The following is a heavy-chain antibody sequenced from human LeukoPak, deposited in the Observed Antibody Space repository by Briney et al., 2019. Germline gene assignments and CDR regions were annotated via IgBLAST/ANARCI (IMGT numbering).Heavy chain of an antibody. CDR2: ISSSSSSYI. CDR3: ARAITMIVVPRSYWYFDL. J-gene: IGHJ2*01. Sequence: GGSLRLSCAASGFTFSSYGMNWVRQAPGKGLEWVSSISSSSSSYIYYADSVKGRFTIPRDNAKNSLYLQMNSLRAEDTAVYYCARAITMIVVPRSYWYFDLWGRGTLVTVSS. D-gene: IGHD3-22*01. V-gene: IGHV3-21*01. CDR1: GFTFSSYG.